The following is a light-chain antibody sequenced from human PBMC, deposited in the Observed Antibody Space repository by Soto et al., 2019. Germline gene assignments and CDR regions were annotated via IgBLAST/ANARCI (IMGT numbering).Light chain of an antibody. V-gene: IGKV3-11*01. CDR3: QQRSNWQFT. J-gene: IGKJ3*01. CDR1: QSVSSY. Sequence: EIVLTQSPATLSLSPGERATLSCRASQSVSSYLAWYQQKPGQAPRLLIYAASNRATGIPARFSGSGSGTDFTLTISSLEPEDFAVYYCQQRSNWQFTFGPGTKVDIK. CDR2: AAS.